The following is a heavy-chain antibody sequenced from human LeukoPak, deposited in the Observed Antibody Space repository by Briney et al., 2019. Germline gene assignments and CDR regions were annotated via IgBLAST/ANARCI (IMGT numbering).Heavy chain of an antibody. CDR3: ARGFGSSSPSEFDY. J-gene: IGHJ4*02. CDR1: DYTFTSYD. Sequence: ASVKVSCKAPDYTFTSYDINWVRQATGQGLEWMGWMNPNSGNTGYAQRFQGRVTMTRNTSISTAYMELSSLRSEDTAVYYCARGFGSSSPSEFDYWGQGTLVTVSS. D-gene: IGHD6-13*01. CDR2: MNPNSGNT. V-gene: IGHV1-8*01.